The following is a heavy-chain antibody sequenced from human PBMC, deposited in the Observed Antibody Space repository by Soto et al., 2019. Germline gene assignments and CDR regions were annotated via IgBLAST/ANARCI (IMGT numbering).Heavy chain of an antibody. D-gene: IGHD6-19*01. CDR3: ARDNGVAVAGTRHPFGGMDV. CDR1: GFTFSSYS. V-gene: IGHV3-21*01. J-gene: IGHJ6*02. Sequence: GGSLRLSCAASGFTFSSYSMNWVRQAPGKGLEWVSSISSSSSYIYYADSVKGRFTISRDNAKNSLYLQMNSLRAEDTAVYYCARDNGVAVAGTRHPFGGMDVWGQGTTVTVSS. CDR2: ISSSSSYI.